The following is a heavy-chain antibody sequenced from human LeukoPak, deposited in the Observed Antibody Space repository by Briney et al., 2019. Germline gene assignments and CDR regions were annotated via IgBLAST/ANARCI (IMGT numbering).Heavy chain of an antibody. CDR2: ISSCSSYI. Sequence: GGSLRLSCAASGFTFRSYSMNWVRQAPGKGLEWVSSISSCSSYIYYADSVKGRFTISRDNAKNSLYLQMNSLRAEDTAVYYCARDLRGDYVDYYYGMDVWGQGTTVTVSS. CDR1: GFTFRSYS. CDR3: ARDLRGDYVDYYYGMDV. V-gene: IGHV3-21*01. J-gene: IGHJ6*02. D-gene: IGHD4-17*01.